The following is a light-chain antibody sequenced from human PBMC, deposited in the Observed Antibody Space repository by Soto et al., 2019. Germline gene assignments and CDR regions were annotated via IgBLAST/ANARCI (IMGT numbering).Light chain of an antibody. J-gene: IGLJ2*01. CDR3: QTWGSDIHVV. CDR1: SGHSSYT. CDR2: LNSDGSH. V-gene: IGLV4-69*01. Sequence: QPVLTQSPSASASLGASVKLTCTLSSGHSSYTIAWHQQQPEKGPRYLMTLNSDGSHRKGDGIPARFSGSSSGAERYLTISSLQSEDEADYYCQTWGSDIHVVFGGGTKRTVL.